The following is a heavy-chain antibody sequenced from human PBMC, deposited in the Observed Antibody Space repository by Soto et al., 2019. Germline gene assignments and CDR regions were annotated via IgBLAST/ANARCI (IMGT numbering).Heavy chain of an antibody. CDR1: GGSISSSSYY. J-gene: IGHJ6*03. D-gene: IGHD3-3*01. Sequence: PSETLSLTCTVSGGSISSSSYYWGWIRQPPGKGLEWIGSIYYSGSTYYNPSLKSRVTISVDTSKNQFSLKLSSVTAADTAVYYCARTLEWLSPSSYYYCYYMDVWGKGTTVTVSS. CDR3: ARTLEWLSPSSYYYCYYMDV. CDR2: IYYSGST. V-gene: IGHV4-39*01.